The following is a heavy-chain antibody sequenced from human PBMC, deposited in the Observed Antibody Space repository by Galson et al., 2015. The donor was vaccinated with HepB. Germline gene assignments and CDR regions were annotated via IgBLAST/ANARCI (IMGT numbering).Heavy chain of an antibody. CDR3: AHLGITGTIGWLDP. J-gene: IGHJ5*02. CDR1: GFSLSSSGVG. V-gene: IGHV2-5*02. D-gene: IGHD1-7*01. CDR2: IYWDDVK. Sequence: PALVKPTQTLTLTCTFSGFSLSSSGVGVGWTRQPPGKALEWLALIYWDDVKHYSPSLKSRLTITKDTSKNQVVLTMTNMDPVDAATYYCAHLGITGTIGWLDPWGQGALVTVSS.